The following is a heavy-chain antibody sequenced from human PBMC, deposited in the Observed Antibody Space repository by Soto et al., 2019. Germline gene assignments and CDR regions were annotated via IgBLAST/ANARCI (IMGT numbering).Heavy chain of an antibody. CDR2: INAGNGNT. Sequence: QVPLVQSGAEVKKPGASVKVSCKASGYTFTSYAMHWVRQAPGQRLEWMGWINAGNGNTKYSQKFQGRVTITRDTSASTAYMELSSLRSEDTAVYYCSVAGTPRGGMDVWGQGTTVTVSS. CDR3: SVAGTPRGGMDV. D-gene: IGHD6-19*01. V-gene: IGHV1-3*01. CDR1: GYTFTSYA. J-gene: IGHJ6*02.